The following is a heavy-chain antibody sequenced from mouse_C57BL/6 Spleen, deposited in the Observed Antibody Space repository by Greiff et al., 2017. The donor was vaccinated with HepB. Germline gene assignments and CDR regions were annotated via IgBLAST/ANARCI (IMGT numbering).Heavy chain of an antibody. CDR1: DSEVFPIAY. V-gene: IGHV15-2*01. J-gene: IGHJ1*03. CDR3: ARDYYGSSSPYWYFDV. Sequence: VQLQESGSELRSPGSSVKLSCKDFDSEVFPIAYMSWVRQKPGHGFEWIGGILPSIGRTIYGEKFEDRATLDADTLSNTAYLELNSLTSEDSAIYYCARDYYGSSSPYWYFDVWGTGTTVTVSS. CDR2: ILPSIGRT. D-gene: IGHD1-1*01.